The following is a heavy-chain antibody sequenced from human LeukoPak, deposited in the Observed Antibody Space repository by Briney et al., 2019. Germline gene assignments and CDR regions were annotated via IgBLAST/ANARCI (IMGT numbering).Heavy chain of an antibody. V-gene: IGHV3-48*03. CDR2: ISSSGSTI. D-gene: IGHD6-13*01. CDR3: ARGSWYRDLWDHYFDY. Sequence: GGSLRLSCAASGFTFSSYEMNWVRQAPGKGLEWVSYISSSGSTIYYAHSVKGRFTISRDNAKNSLYLQMNSLRAEDTAVYYCARGSWYRDLWDHYFDYWGQGTLVTVSS. CDR1: GFTFSSYE. J-gene: IGHJ4*02.